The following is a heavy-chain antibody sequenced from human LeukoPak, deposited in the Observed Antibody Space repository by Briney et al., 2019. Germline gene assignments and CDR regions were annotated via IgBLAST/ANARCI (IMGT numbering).Heavy chain of an antibody. Sequence: GGSLRLSCTASGFTFSSYEMNWVRQAPGKGLEWVSYISSSGSTIYYADSVKGRFTISRDNSKNTLYLQMNSLRAEDTAVYYCAKRYCSGGTCYHVDYWGQGTLVTVSS. J-gene: IGHJ4*02. CDR1: GFTFSSYE. CDR3: AKRYCSGGTCYHVDY. D-gene: IGHD2-15*01. V-gene: IGHV3-48*03. CDR2: ISSSGSTI.